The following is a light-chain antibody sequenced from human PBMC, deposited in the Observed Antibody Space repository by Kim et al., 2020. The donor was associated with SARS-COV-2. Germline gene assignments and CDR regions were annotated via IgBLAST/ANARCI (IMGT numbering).Light chain of an antibody. Sequence: SYELTQPLSVSVALGQTASITCGGDNIGSKHVHWYQQKAGKAPVLVIYRDSSRPAEIPERFSGSNSGNTATLTVSRAQAGEEADYYCQVWDNNTWVFGAG. CDR3: QVWDNNTWV. CDR2: RDS. J-gene: IGLJ3*02. V-gene: IGLV3-9*01. CDR1: NIGSKH.